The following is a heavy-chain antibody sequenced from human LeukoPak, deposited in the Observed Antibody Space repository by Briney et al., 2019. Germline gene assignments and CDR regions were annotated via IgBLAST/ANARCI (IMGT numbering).Heavy chain of an antibody. D-gene: IGHD3-16*01. CDR3: ARVRGGRSWYYYGMDV. Sequence: GGSLRLSCAASGFTFSNFAMHWVRQAPGKGLEWVAVISYDGDNEYYADSVKGQFTISRDNSKDRLYLQMNSLRPEDTAMCYCARVRGGRSWYYYGMDVWGRGTTVTVSS. CDR1: GFTFSNFA. CDR2: ISYDGDNE. V-gene: IGHV3-30-3*01. J-gene: IGHJ6*02.